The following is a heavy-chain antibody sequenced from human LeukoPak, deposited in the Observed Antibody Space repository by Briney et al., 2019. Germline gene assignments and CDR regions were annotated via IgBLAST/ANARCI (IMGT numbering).Heavy chain of an antibody. D-gene: IGHD3-10*01. CDR2: ISANGINT. CDR3: AKDLHGAFDY. V-gene: IGHV3-23*01. CDR1: GFSFSIYG. J-gene: IGHJ4*02. Sequence: GGSLRLSCAASGFSFSIYGMSWVRQAPGKGLHWLSAISANGINTYYADSVKGRFTISRDNSRNTLYLHMHSLRADDTALYYCAKDLHGAFDYWGQGILVTVSS.